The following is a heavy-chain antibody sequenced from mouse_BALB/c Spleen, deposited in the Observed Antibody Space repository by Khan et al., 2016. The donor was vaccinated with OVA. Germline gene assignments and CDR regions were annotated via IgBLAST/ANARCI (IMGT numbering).Heavy chain of an antibody. CDR1: GLSLTSYG. CDR3: AREVYYGNLYYFDY. D-gene: IGHD2-1*01. CDR2: IWAGGST. J-gene: IGHJ2*01. V-gene: IGHV2-9*02. Sequence: VQLQQSGPDLVAPSQSLSITCTVSGLSLTSYGVHWVRQPPGKGLEWLGTIWAGGSTNYNSAPMPRLSIIKDNSKSQVFLKMNSLQTDDTAIYYCAREVYYGNLYYFDYWGQGTTLTVSS.